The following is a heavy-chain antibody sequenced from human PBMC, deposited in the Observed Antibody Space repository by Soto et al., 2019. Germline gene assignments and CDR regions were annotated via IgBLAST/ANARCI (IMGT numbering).Heavy chain of an antibody. CDR2: ISSSSSTI. CDR3: AREGVLWFGEVYGMDV. CDR1: GFTFSSYS. V-gene: IGHV3-48*02. J-gene: IGHJ6*02. D-gene: IGHD3-10*01. Sequence: GGSLRLSCASSGFTFSSYSMSLVRQAPGKGLEWVSYISSSSSTIYYADSVKGRFTISRDNAKNSLYLQMNSLRDEDTAVYYCAREGVLWFGEVYGMDVWGQGTTVTVSS.